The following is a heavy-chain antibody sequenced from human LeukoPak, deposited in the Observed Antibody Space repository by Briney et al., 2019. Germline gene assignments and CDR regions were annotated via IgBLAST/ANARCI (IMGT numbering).Heavy chain of an antibody. J-gene: IGHJ5*02. Sequence: SETLSLTCTVSGGSISSGSYYWGWIRQPPGKGLEWIGSIYYSGSTYYNPSLKSRVTISVDTSKNQFSLKLSSVTAADTAVYYCARHARIADHNWFDPWGQGTLVTVSS. CDR3: ARHARIADHNWFDP. CDR2: IYYSGST. V-gene: IGHV4-39*01. D-gene: IGHD6-13*01. CDR1: GGSISSGSYY.